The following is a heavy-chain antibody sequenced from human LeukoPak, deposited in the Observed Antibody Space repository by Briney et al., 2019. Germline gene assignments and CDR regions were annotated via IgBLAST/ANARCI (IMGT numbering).Heavy chain of an antibody. D-gene: IGHD3-10*01. CDR2: INPNHGDT. V-gene: IGHV1-2*02. CDR1: GYTFTGYY. J-gene: IGHJ6*03. CDR3: ARGVTGIYYYYYMDV. Sequence: GASVKVSCKASGYTFTGYYMHWVRQAPGQGLEWMGWINPNHGDTNYAQKFQGRVTMTRDTSISTAYMELSRLRSDDTAVYYCARGVTGIYYYYYMDVWGKGTTVTVSS.